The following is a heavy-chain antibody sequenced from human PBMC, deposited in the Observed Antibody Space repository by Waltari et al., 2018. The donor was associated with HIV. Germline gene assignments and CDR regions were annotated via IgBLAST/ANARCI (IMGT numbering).Heavy chain of an antibody. D-gene: IGHD3-22*01. V-gene: IGHV4-34*02. J-gene: IGHJ6*02. Sequence: QVQLQQWGAGLLKPSETLSLTSAVHGGTFKTYYCTLITQFPGRGLERIGEINSSGDTKIKPTLKSRVTLSVEKSKIQFSLRMNSVSGADAGLYYCARGIWKKVETIMGLYTYYYDVMDVWGQGTTV. CDR3: ARGIWKKVETIMGLYTYYYDVMDV. CDR1: GGTFKTYY. CDR2: INSSGDT.